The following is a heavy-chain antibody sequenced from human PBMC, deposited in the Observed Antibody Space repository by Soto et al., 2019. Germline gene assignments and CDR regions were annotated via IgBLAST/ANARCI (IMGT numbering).Heavy chain of an antibody. Sequence: PGGSLRLSCAASGFSLSSRYMSWVRQAPGKGLEWVSVFYVSGNTYYADSVKGRFTISRDNSKNTLDLQMISLRVEDTAVYYCAAGDGYNFFRKWGQGTLVTVSS. J-gene: IGHJ1*01. D-gene: IGHD5-12*01. V-gene: IGHV3-66*01. CDR2: FYVSGNT. CDR3: AAGDGYNFFRK. CDR1: GFSLSSRY.